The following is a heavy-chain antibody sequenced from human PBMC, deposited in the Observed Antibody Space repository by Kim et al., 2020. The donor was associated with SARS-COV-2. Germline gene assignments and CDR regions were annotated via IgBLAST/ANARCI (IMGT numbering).Heavy chain of an antibody. CDR3: ARAFEVNDILTGYGPYYYYYYGMDV. Sequence: SVKVSCKASGGTFSSYAISWVRQAPGQGLEWMGGIIPIFGTANYAQKFQGRVTITADESTSTAYMELSSLRSEDTAVYYCARAFEVNDILTGYGPYYYYYYGMDVWGQGTTVTVSS. V-gene: IGHV1-69*13. CDR1: GGTFSSYA. D-gene: IGHD3-9*01. CDR2: IIPIFGTA. J-gene: IGHJ6*02.